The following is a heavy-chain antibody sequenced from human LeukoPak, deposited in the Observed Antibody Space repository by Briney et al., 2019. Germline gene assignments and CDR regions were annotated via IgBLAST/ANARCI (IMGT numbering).Heavy chain of an antibody. CDR1: GYTFTSYY. CDR2: INPSGGST. Sequence: ASVEVSCKAPGYTFTSYYMHWVRQAPGQGLEWMGIINPSGGSTSYAQKFQGRVTMTRDMSTSTVYMELSSLRSEDTAVYYCARSVTTLGFDYWGQGTLVTVSS. V-gene: IGHV1-46*01. CDR3: ARSVTTLGFDY. J-gene: IGHJ4*02. D-gene: IGHD4-11*01.